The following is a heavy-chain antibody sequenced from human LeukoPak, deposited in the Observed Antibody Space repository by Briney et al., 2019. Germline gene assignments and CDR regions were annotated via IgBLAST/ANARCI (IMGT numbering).Heavy chain of an antibody. J-gene: IGHJ6*03. CDR1: GGSLSSYY. CDR3: ARASGSSWPYYYYYYYMDV. V-gene: IGHV4-59*01. Sequence: PSETLSLTCTVSGGSLSSYYWSWIRQPPGKGLGWIGYIYYSGSTNYNPSLKSRVTISVDTSKNQFSLKLSSVTAADTAVYYCARASGSSWPYYYYYYYMDVWGKGTTVTVSS. CDR2: IYYSGST. D-gene: IGHD6-13*01.